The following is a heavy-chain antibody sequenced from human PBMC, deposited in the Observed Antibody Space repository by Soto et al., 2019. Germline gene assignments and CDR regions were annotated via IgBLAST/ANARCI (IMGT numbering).Heavy chain of an antibody. D-gene: IGHD6-6*01. J-gene: IGHJ6*02. CDR1: GGTFSSYA. CDR3: ASPYSSSFYYYGMDV. V-gene: IGHV1-69*12. CDR2: IIPIFGTA. Sequence: QVQLVQSGAEVKKPGSSVKVSCKASGGTFSSYAITWVRQAPGQGLEWMGGIIPIFGTANYAQKFQGRVTITADESTSTAYMELSGLRSEDTAVYYCASPYSSSFYYYGMDVWGQGTTVTVSS.